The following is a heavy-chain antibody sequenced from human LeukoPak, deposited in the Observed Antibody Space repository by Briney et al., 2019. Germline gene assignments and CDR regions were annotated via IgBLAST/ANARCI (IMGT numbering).Heavy chain of an antibody. V-gene: IGHV1-3*04. CDR2: INTGSGNT. Sequence: GASVKVSCKASGYIFTTYAIHWVRQAPGQGLEWMGWINTGSGNTKYSQRFQDRVTITMDTSASTVYMEMNDLGSEDTAVYYCARGYSGCFHYWGQGALVTVSS. CDR1: GYIFTTYA. D-gene: IGHD1-26*01. J-gene: IGHJ4*02. CDR3: ARGYSGCFHY.